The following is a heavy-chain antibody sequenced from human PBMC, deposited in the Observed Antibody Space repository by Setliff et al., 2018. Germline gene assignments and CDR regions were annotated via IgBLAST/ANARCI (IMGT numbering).Heavy chain of an antibody. J-gene: IGHJ4*02. CDR1: GGSVSTFY. Sequence: TSETLSLTCRVSGGSVSTFYWTWIRQPPGKGPEWIGYIFTSGSTQYNPSLKSRATISRDTSSNQFSLKLFSVTAADTAVYYCAHSTTFDLHHDYWRQGALVTVSS. CDR3: AHSTTFDLHHDY. D-gene: IGHD3-9*01. CDR2: IFTSGST. V-gene: IGHV4-4*09.